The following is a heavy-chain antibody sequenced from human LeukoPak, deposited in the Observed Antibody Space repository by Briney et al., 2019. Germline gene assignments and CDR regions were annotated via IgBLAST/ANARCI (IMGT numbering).Heavy chain of an antibody. CDR1: GFTFTSYE. CDR3: ARATSFDY. J-gene: IGHJ4*02. Sequence: PEGSLRLSCAASGFTFTSYEMNWVRQAPGKGLEWVSYITISGSTIYYADSVKGRLTISRDNAKNSLYLQMNSLRAEDTAVYYCARATSFDYWGQGTLVTVSS. V-gene: IGHV3-48*03. CDR2: ITISGSTI.